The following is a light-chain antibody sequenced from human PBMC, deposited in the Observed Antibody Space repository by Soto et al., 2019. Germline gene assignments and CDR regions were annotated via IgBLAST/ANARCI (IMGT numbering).Light chain of an antibody. V-gene: IGKV1-5*01. CDR1: QSISNW. J-gene: IGKJ1*01. CDR2: HAS. CDR3: QQEMSYS. Sequence: DIQMTQSPSTLPASVGDRVTITCRASQSISNWLAWYQQKAGTAPKLLIYHASTLESGVPSRFSGSGSGTEFTLTISSLQPDDFATHYCQQEMSYSLGQGTKVDIK.